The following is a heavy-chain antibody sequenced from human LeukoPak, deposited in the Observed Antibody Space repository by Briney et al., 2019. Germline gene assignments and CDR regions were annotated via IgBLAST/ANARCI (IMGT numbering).Heavy chain of an antibody. V-gene: IGHV3-7*01. J-gene: IGHJ4*02. D-gene: IGHD3-10*01. CDR3: ASLNVFYHGSGTDY. CDR2: IKRDGSEI. Sequence: PGGSLRLSCAASGFTFSDYFMSWIRQAPGKGLEWVAHIKRDGSEIFYVDSVKGRFTISRDNAKNSLSLQMNSLRAEDTAVYYCASLNVFYHGSGTDYWGQGTLVTVSS. CDR1: GFTFSDYF.